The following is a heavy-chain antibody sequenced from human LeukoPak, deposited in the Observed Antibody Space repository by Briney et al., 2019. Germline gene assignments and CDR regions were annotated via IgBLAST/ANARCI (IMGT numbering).Heavy chain of an antibody. J-gene: IGHJ4*02. CDR1: EFAFSTYN. D-gene: IGHD6-25*01. CDR2: ISTGSSTT. CDR3: ARVAAVYSVNYFDY. Sequence: GGSLRLSCAASEFAFSTYNMNWVRQAPGKGLEWVSYISTGSSTTYYADSVKGRFTIFRDNVENSLYLQMNSLRDEDTAVYYCARVAAVYSVNYFDYWGQGTLVTVSS. V-gene: IGHV3-48*02.